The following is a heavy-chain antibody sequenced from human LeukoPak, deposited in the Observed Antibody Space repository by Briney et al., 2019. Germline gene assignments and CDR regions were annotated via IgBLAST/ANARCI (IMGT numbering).Heavy chain of an antibody. J-gene: IGHJ4*02. CDR2: MNPNTGGT. CDR3: ARAVCSGGSCYPDPPGVDF. Sequence: ASVKISCKASGYTFTGYYMLWVRQAPGQGLEWMGWMNPNTGGTNYAQNFQGRVTMTRDTSISTAYMELSRLRSDDTAVYYCARAVCSGGSCYPDPPGVDFWGQGTLVTVSS. D-gene: IGHD2-15*01. V-gene: IGHV1-2*02. CDR1: GYTFTGYY.